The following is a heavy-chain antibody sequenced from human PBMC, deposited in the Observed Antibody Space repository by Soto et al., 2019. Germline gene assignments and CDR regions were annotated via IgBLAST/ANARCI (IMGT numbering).Heavy chain of an antibody. D-gene: IGHD3-10*01. CDR1: GGTFSSYA. CDR3: ARSDGSGSYSVY. CDR2: IIPIFGTA. V-gene: IGHV1-69*13. J-gene: IGHJ4*02. Sequence: GASVKVSCKASGGTFSSYAISWVRQAPGQGLEWMGGIIPIFGTANYAQKFRGRVTITADESTSTAYMELSSLRSEDTAVYYCARSDGSGSYSVYWGQGTLVTVSS.